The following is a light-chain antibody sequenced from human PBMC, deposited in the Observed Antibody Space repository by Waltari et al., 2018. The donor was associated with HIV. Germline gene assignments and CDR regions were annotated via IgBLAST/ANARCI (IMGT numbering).Light chain of an antibody. CDR1: KLGDKY. CDR2: QDS. V-gene: IGLV3-1*01. Sequence: SYELTQPPSVSVSPGQTASITCSGDKLGDKYACWYQQKPGQSPVLVIYQDSKRPSGIRGRFSGSNSGSTATLTLSGTQAMDEADYYCQAWDSSYVVFGGGTKLTVL. CDR3: QAWDSSYVV. J-gene: IGLJ2*01.